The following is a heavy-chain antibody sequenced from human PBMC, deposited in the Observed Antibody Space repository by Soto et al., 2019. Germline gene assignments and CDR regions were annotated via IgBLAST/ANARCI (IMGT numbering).Heavy chain of an antibody. CDR2: IYATGTT. Sequence: QVQLQESGPGLVKPSETLSLTYTVSGASISGYYWSWIRKSAGKGLEWIGRIYATGTTDYNPSLKSRVMMSVDTSKKPFSLKLRSVTAADTAVYYCVRDGTKTLRDWFDPWGQGISVTVSS. CDR3: VRDGTKTLRDWFDP. D-gene: IGHD1-1*01. J-gene: IGHJ5*02. V-gene: IGHV4-4*07. CDR1: GASISGYY.